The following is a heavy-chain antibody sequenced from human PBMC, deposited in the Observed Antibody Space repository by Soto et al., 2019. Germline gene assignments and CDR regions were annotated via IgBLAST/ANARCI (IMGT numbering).Heavy chain of an antibody. J-gene: IGHJ4*02. V-gene: IGHV1-18*01. CDR2: ISFYNGHT. CDR3: ASATSIAVAGKET. CDR1: GDTVTKYG. D-gene: IGHD6-19*01. Sequence: QVQLVPSGGEVKKPGASVKVSCKASGDTVTKYGISWVRQAPGQGLEWLGWISFYNGHTNYALKFQDRITFTTDTSTSTASMELRSLTSDDTAVYYCASATSIAVAGKETWGQGTLVTVSS.